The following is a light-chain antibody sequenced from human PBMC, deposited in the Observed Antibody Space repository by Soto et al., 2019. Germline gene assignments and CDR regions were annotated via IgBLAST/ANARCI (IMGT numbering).Light chain of an antibody. J-gene: IGKJ1*01. CDR3: LQHDVNPLT. CDR1: QGVGNG. V-gene: IGKV1-17*01. Sequence: DIPMTQSPSSLSASVGDRVAITCRASQGVGNGLSWFQQKPGKAPKRLIYAASILQSGVPSRFSGSGSGTEFTLTISSLQPEDFATYYCLQHDVNPLTFGQGTRVEIK. CDR2: AAS.